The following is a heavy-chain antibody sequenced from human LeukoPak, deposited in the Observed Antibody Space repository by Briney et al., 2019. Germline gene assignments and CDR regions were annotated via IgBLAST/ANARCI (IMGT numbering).Heavy chain of an antibody. Sequence: PGGSLRLSCAASGFTFSSYGMHWVRQAPGKGLEWVAFIRYDGSNKYYADSVKGRFTISRDNSKNTLYLQMNSLRAEDTAVYYCAKETSAYQLPDYWGQGTLVTVSS. CDR3: AKETSAYQLPDY. CDR2: IRYDGSNK. J-gene: IGHJ4*02. CDR1: GFTFSSYG. D-gene: IGHD2-2*01. V-gene: IGHV3-30*02.